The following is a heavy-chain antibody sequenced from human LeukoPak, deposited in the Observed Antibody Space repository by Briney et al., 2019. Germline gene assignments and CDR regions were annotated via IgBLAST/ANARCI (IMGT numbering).Heavy chain of an antibody. V-gene: IGHV4-39*01. Sequence: SETLSLTCTVSGGSLSSRNYYWGWIRKPPGKGLEWIGTIYYSGNTYYIPSLNRRVTISVDTSKKQFSLKLSSVTAADTAVYYCARTTATSQFGSGYFHSWRQGTLVAVSS. D-gene: IGHD3-10*01. CDR3: ARTTATSQFGSGYFHS. CDR2: IYYSGNT. CDR1: GGSLSSRNYY. J-gene: IGHJ4*02.